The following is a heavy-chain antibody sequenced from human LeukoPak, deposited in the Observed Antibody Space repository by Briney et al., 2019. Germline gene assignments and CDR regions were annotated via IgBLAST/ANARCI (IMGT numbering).Heavy chain of an antibody. D-gene: IGHD4-17*01. J-gene: IGHJ3*02. CDR1: GFTFSSYW. CDR2: INSDGSST. CDR3: ARGNDYGTDHGAFDI. Sequence: GGSLRLSCAASGFTFSSYWMHWVRQAPGKGLVWVSRINSDGSSTSYADSVKGRFTISRDNAKNTLYLQMNSLRAEDTAVYYCARGNDYGTDHGAFDIWGQGTMVTVSS. V-gene: IGHV3-74*01.